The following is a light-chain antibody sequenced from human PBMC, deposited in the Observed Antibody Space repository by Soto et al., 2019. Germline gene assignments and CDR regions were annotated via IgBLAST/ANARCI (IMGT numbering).Light chain of an antibody. CDR1: QSVSNNY. V-gene: IGKV3-20*01. CDR3: QQYGSSGT. J-gene: IGKJ1*01. CDR2: VAS. Sequence: IVLNPSPGTLTLYPGERATLSCWASQSVSNNYLAWYQQKPGQAPRLLIYVASNRATGIPDRFSGSGSGTDFTLTISRLEPEDFAVYYCQQYGSSGTFAQGTKVDI.